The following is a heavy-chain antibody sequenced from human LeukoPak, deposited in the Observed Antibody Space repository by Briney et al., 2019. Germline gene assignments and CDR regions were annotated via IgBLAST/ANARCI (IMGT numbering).Heavy chain of an antibody. CDR2: ISPSGGST. J-gene: IGHJ5*02. CDR3: ARDNSVRDEAWWFNP. CDR1: GYTFTSNY. D-gene: IGHD5-24*01. V-gene: IGHV1-46*01. Sequence: GASVKVSCKAFGYTFTSNYMHWVRQAPGQGPEWMGVISPSGGSTTYAQKFQGRVTLTRDMSTSTDYLELGSLRSEDTAVHYCARDNSVRDEAWWFNPWGQGTLVTVSS.